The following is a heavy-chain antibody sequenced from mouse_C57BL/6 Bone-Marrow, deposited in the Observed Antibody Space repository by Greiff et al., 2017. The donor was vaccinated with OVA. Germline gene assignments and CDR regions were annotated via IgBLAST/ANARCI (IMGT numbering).Heavy chain of an antibody. Sequence: QVQLQQSGAELVKPGASVKMSCKASGYTFTSYWITWVKQRPGQGLEWIGDIYPGSGSTNYNEKFKSKATLTVDTSSSTAYMQLSSLTSEDSAVYYCARRESSYTGDYWGQGTTLTVSS. CDR2: IYPGSGST. CDR3: ARRESSYTGDY. D-gene: IGHD1-1*01. J-gene: IGHJ2*01. CDR1: GYTFTSYW. V-gene: IGHV1-55*01.